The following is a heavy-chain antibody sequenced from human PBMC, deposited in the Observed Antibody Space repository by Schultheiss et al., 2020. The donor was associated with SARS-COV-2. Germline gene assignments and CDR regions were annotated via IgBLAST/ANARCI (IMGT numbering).Heavy chain of an antibody. CDR3: ATRGLPRAFDI. V-gene: IGHV3-21*04. J-gene: IGHJ3*02. Sequence: GGSLRLSCAASGFTFSRFGMHWVRQAPGKGLEWVSSISSSSSYIYYADSVKGRFTISRDNSKDMLYLQMNSLRADDSASYYCATRGLPRAFDIWGQGTPVTVSS. CDR2: ISSSSSYI. D-gene: IGHD4-17*01. CDR1: GFTFSRFG.